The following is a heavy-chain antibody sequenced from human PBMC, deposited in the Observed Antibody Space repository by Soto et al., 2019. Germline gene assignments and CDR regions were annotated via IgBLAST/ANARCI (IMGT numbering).Heavy chain of an antibody. CDR3: ARRYGSAIDF. Sequence: SETLSLIFTFSGCPISSCYWSWIRQLPGKGLEWIGYIYYSGSTNYNPSLKSRVTISVDTSKNQFSLKLSSVTAADTAVYYCARRYGSAIDFWGQGTLVTIS. CDR2: IYYSGST. V-gene: IGHV4-59*08. D-gene: IGHD1-26*01. J-gene: IGHJ4*02. CDR1: GCPISSCY.